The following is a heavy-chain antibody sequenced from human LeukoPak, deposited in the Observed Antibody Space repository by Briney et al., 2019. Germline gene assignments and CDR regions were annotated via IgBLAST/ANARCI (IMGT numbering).Heavy chain of an antibody. D-gene: IGHD5-24*01. V-gene: IGHV1-18*01. CDR3: ARDLRSADGYNIWYYFDY. CDR1: GYTFTSYG. CDR2: ISAYNGNT. J-gene: IGHJ4*02. Sequence: ASVKVSCKASGYTFTSYGISWVRQAPGQGLEWMGWISAYNGNTNYAQKLQGRVTMTTDTSTSTAYMELRSLRSDDTAVYYCARDLRSADGYNIWYYFDYWGQGTLVTVSS.